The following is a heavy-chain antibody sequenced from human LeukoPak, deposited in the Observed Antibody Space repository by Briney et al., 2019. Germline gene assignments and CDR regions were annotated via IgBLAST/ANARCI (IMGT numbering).Heavy chain of an antibody. CDR1: GGTFISYA. CDR3: ARGLWFGELLGPYYYYYGMDV. V-gene: IGHV1-69*06. J-gene: IGHJ6*04. CDR2: IIPIFGTA. Sequence: ASVKVSCKASGGTFISYAISWVRQAPGQGLEWKGGIIPIFGTANYTQKFQGRVTITADKTTSTAYMELSSLRSEDTAVYYCARGLWFGELLGPYYYYYGMDVWGKGTTVTVSS. D-gene: IGHD3-10*01.